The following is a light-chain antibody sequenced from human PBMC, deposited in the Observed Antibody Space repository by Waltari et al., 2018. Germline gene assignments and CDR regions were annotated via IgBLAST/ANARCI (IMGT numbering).Light chain of an antibody. J-gene: IGKJ1*01. CDR2: WAS. CDR3: QQYYDAPRT. CDR1: HRLLYSPNNKNY. V-gene: IGKV4-1*01. Sequence: DIVMTQSPDSLAVSLGESATITCKASHRLLYSPNNKNYLAWYRQKPGQPPKLLIYWASTRESGVPDRFSGSGSGTDFTLTISSLQAEDVAVYYCQQYYDAPRTFGQGTKVEIK.